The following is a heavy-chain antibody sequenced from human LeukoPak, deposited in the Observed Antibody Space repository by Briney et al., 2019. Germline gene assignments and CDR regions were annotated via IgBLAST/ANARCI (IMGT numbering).Heavy chain of an antibody. D-gene: IGHD4-17*01. V-gene: IGHV4-59*08. J-gene: IGHJ3*02. Sequence: SETLSLTCVVSGDYISGYYWSWIRQPPGKGLEWIGYIHFSGSTKYNPSHRGRVDISVDTSTNQFSLRLTSVTAADTALYFCARHIYGDSVAFDIWGQGTLVTVSS. CDR1: GDYISGYY. CDR2: IHFSGST. CDR3: ARHIYGDSVAFDI.